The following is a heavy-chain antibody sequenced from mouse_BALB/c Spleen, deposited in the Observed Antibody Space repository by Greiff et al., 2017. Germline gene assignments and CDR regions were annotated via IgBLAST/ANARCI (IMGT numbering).Heavy chain of an antibody. V-gene: IGHV5-4*02. Sequence: EVQLVESGGGLVKPGGSLKLSCAASGFTFSDYYMYWVRQTPEKRLEWVATISDGGSYTYYPDSVKGRFTISRDNAKNNLYLQMSSLKSEDTAMYYCALAIRDYAMDYWGQGTSVTVSS. J-gene: IGHJ4*01. CDR1: GFTFSDYY. CDR2: ISDGGSYT. D-gene: IGHD1-2*01. CDR3: ALAIRDYAMDY.